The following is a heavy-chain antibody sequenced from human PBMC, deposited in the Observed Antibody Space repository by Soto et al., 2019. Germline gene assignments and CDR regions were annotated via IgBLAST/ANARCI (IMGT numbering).Heavy chain of an antibody. CDR2: ISSSSSYI. D-gene: IGHD3-10*01. J-gene: IGHJ6*03. V-gene: IGHV3-21*01. CDR3: ARDDYGSGGYYYYYMDV. Sequence: EVQLVESGGGLVKPGGSLRLSCAASGFTFSSYSMNWVRQAPGKGLEWVSSISSSSSYIYYADSVKGRFTISRDNAKNSLYLQMNSLRAEDTAVYYCARDDYGSGGYYYYYMDVWGKGTTVTVSS. CDR1: GFTFSSYS.